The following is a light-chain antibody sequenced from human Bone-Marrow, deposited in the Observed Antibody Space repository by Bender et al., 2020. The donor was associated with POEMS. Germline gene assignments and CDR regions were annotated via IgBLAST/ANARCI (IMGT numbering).Light chain of an antibody. J-gene: IGLJ2*01. V-gene: IGLV1-40*01. CDR3: QTYDSSLSGWRV. Sequence: QSVLTQPPSVSEAPGQKVTISCTGSGSNIGAGYDVHWYQQLPGTAPKLLIYGSTNRPSGVPDRFSGSKSGNSASLAITGLQAEDEADYYCQTYDSSLSGWRVFGGGTKLTVL. CDR2: GST. CDR1: GSNIGAGYD.